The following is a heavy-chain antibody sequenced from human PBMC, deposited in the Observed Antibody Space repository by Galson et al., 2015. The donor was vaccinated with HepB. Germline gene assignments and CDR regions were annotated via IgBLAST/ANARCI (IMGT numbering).Heavy chain of an antibody. CDR2: SRDKANSYTT. J-gene: IGHJ4*02. CDR3: VRVVRYSSAWVIDY. V-gene: IGHV3-72*01. Sequence: SLRLSCAASGFSFSGHYMDWVRQAPGKGLEWVGRSRDKANSYTTEYAASVKGRFTISRDDSKNSLYLQMNSLKIEDTAVYYCVRVVRYSSAWVIDYWGQGTLVTVSS. D-gene: IGHD6-19*01. CDR1: GFSFSGHY.